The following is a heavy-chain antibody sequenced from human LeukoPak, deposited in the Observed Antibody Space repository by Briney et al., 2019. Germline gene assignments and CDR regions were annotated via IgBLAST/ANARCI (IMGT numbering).Heavy chain of an antibody. CDR1: GFTFSSYA. D-gene: IGHD3-10*01. J-gene: IGHJ6*02. V-gene: IGHV3-23*01. CDR2: ISGSGGST. Sequence: GGSLRLSCAASGFTFSSYAMSWVRQAPGKGLEWVSAISGSGGSTYYADSVKGRFTISRDNSKNALYLQMNSLRAEDTAVYYCAKDSGSGSYYLSGYYYYGMDVWGQGTTVTVSS. CDR3: AKDSGSGSYYLSGYYYYGMDV.